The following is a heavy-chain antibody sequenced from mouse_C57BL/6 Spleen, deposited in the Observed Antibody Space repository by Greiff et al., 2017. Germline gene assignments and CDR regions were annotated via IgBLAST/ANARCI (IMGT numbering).Heavy chain of an antibody. V-gene: IGHV1-72*01. Sequence: QVQLQQPGAELVKPGASVTLSCKASGYTFTSYWMHWVKQRPGRGLEWIGRIDPNSGGTKYNEKFKSKATLTVDKPSSTAYMQLSSLTSEDFAVYYCARSYYYGSSYWYFDVWGTGTTVTVSS. CDR3: ARSYYYGSSYWYFDV. CDR1: GYTFTSYW. CDR2: IDPNSGGT. J-gene: IGHJ1*03. D-gene: IGHD1-1*01.